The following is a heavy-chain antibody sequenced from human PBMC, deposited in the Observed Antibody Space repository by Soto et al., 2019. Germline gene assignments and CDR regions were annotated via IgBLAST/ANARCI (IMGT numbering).Heavy chain of an antibody. J-gene: IGHJ4*02. CDR3: ARDSSGYYTGAYYFDY. V-gene: IGHV3-21*01. D-gene: IGHD3-3*01. CDR2: ISSSSSYI. Sequence: SGGSLRLSCAASGFTFSSYSMNWVRQAPGKGLEWVSSISSSSSYIYYADSVKGRFTISRDNAKNSLYLQMNSLRAEDTAVYYCARDSSGYYTGAYYFDYWGQGTLVTVSS. CDR1: GFTFSSYS.